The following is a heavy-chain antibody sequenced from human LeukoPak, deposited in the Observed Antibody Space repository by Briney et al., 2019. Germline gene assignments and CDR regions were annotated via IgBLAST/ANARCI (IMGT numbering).Heavy chain of an antibody. J-gene: IGHJ5*02. CDR1: GYTFRYYF. CDR2: INPNSGGT. D-gene: IGHD3-3*01. Sequence: GASVKVSCKPSGYTFRYYFLHWVRQAPGQGLEWMGWINPNSGGTNYAQKFQGRVTMTRDTSISTAYMELSRLRSDDTAVYYCARELTKDRDFWSGLPLDPWGQGTLVTVSS. CDR3: ARELTKDRDFWSGLPLDP. V-gene: IGHV1-2*02.